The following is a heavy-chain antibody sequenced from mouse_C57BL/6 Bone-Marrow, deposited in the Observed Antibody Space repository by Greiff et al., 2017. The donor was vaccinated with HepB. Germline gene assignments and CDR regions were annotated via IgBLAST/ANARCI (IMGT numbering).Heavy chain of an antibody. Sequence: EVKVVESGGGLVQSGRSLRLSCATSGFTFSDFYMEWVRQAPGKGLEWIAASRNKANDYTTEYSASVKGRFIVSRDTSQSILYLQMNALRAEDTAIYYCARDAGGGNYDMDYWGQGTSVTVSS. J-gene: IGHJ4*01. CDR3: ARDAGGGNYDMDY. V-gene: IGHV7-1*01. CDR2: SRNKANDYTT. CDR1: GFTFSDFY.